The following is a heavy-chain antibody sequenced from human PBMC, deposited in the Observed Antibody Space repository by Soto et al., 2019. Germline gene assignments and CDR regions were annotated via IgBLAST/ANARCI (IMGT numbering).Heavy chain of an antibody. CDR2: ISGSGGST. Sequence: GGSLRLSCAASGFTFSSYAMSWVRQAPGKGLEWVSAISGSGGSTYYADSVKGRFTISRDNSKNTLYLQMNSLRAEDTAVYYCAKGPRYSSGKRENWFDPWGQGTLVTVSS. CDR3: AKGPRYSSGKRENWFDP. J-gene: IGHJ5*02. V-gene: IGHV3-23*01. CDR1: GFTFSSYA. D-gene: IGHD6-19*01.